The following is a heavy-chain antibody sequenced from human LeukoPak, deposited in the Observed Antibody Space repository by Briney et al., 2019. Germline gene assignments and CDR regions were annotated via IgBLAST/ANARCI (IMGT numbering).Heavy chain of an antibody. CDR3: ARDTAMARFDY. CDR2: IYYSGST. J-gene: IGHJ4*02. V-gene: IGHV4-59*12. CDR1: GGSISSYY. D-gene: IGHD5-18*01. Sequence: PSETLSLTCTVSGGSISSYYWSWIRQPPGKGLEWIGYIYYSGSTYYNPSLKSRVTISVDTSKNQFSLKLSSVTAADTTVYYCARDTAMARFDYWGQGTLVTVSS.